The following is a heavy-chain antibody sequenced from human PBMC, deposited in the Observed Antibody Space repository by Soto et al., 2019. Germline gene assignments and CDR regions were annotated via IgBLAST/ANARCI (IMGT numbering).Heavy chain of an antibody. CDR3: AHYCSGGSCYGPPPDAFDI. CDR1: GFSLSTSGVG. CDR2: IYWDDDK. D-gene: IGHD2-15*01. J-gene: IGHJ3*02. V-gene: IGHV2-5*02. Sequence: QITLKESGPTLVKPTQTLTLTCTFSGFSLSTSGVGVGWIRQPPGKALEWLALIYWDDDKRYSPSLKSRLTITKDTSKNQVVLTMTNMDPVDTATYYCAHYCSGGSCYGPPPDAFDIWGQGTMVTVSS.